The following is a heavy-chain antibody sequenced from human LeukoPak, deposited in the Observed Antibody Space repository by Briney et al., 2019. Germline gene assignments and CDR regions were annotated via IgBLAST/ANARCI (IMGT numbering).Heavy chain of an antibody. V-gene: IGHV3-7*01. Sequence: GGSLRLSCAASGFTFSRYWMSWVRQAPGKGLEWVASIKQDGSEKYYVDSVKGRFIISRDNAKNSLYLQMNSLGAEDTAVYYCARDCSSTSCYADYWGQGTLVTVSS. D-gene: IGHD2-2*01. CDR2: IKQDGSEK. CDR3: ARDCSSTSCYADY. CDR1: GFTFSRYW. J-gene: IGHJ4*02.